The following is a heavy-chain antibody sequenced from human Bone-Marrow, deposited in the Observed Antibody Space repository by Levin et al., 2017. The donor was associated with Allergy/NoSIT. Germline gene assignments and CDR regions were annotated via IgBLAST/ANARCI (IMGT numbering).Heavy chain of an antibody. V-gene: IGHV3-74*03. D-gene: IGHD1-1*01. CDR1: GFTFSVNW. CDR3: ARAGNNYWNFMDV. CDR2: INSDASSA. Sequence: PGGSLRLSCAASGFTFSVNWMHWVRQTPGKELLWVSRINSDASSAAYADSVKGRFTISRDNAKNTLYLHMDSLRAEDTAVYYCARAGNNYWNFMDVWGKGTTVTVSS. J-gene: IGHJ6*03.